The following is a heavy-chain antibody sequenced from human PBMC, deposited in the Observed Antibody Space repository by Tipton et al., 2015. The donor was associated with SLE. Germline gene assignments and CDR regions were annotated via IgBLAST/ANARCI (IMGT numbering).Heavy chain of an antibody. V-gene: IGHV4-31*03. CDR1: GVSISSGGYY. Sequence: TLSLTCTVSGVSISSGGYYSRWNLQHPGKGLEWIGYIYYSGITHYNPSLKSRVTLSVDTSKNQFSLKLSSVTAADTAVYYCARKIAARRGWFDPWGQGTLVTVSS. D-gene: IGHD6-6*01. J-gene: IGHJ5*02. CDR3: ARKIAARRGWFDP. CDR2: IYYSGIT.